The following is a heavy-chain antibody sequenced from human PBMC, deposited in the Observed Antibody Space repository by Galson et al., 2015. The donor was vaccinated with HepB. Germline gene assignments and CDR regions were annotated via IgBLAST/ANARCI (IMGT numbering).Heavy chain of an antibody. Sequence: SLRLSCAASGFTVSSNYMSWVRQAPGRGLEWVAIIYAGGSIDYADSVEGRFTISRDSSKNTLYLQMNNLRADDTAVYYCAKVDSSTWSPQTRGWFDPWGQGTLVTVSS. V-gene: IGHV3-53*01. D-gene: IGHD6-13*01. CDR2: IYAGGSI. CDR3: AKVDSSTWSPQTRGWFDP. J-gene: IGHJ5*02. CDR1: GFTVSSNY.